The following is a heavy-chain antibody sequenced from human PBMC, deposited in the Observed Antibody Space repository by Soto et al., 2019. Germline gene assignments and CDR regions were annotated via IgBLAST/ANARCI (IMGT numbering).Heavy chain of an antibody. Sequence: PGESLKISCKGSGYSFTNNWITWVRQMPGKGLEWMGRIDPSDSYINYGPSFQRHVTMSIDQSISTAYLQWSSLKASDTAIYYCARLYCGDDCSWQFNLILDYWGQGTRVTVSS. CDR3: ARLYCGDDCSWQFNLILDY. D-gene: IGHD2-21*02. V-gene: IGHV5-10-1*01. CDR2: IDPSDSYI. J-gene: IGHJ4*02. CDR1: GYSFTNNW.